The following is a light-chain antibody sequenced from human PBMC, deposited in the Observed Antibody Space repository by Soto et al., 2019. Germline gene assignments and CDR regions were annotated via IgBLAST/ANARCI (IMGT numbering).Light chain of an antibody. CDR3: SAYRDNISLH. J-gene: IGLJ2*01. Sequence: QSLLTQPASVSGSPGQSITISCTGTSRDIGGHHFVSWYQHHPGKAPKLLIYGVNDRPSAVSIRFSGSKAGNTASLTISRLQAEDGAYYYCSAYRDNISLHFRGGTNLTVL. V-gene: IGLV2-14*01. CDR2: GVN. CDR1: SRDIGGHHF.